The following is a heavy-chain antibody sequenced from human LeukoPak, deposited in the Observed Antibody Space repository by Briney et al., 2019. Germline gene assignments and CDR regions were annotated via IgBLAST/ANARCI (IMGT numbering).Heavy chain of an antibody. Sequence: SETLSLTCTVSGDSITSYYWSWIRQPPGKGLEWIAYIHHTGHTNYNPSLKSPVTISIDTSKNQFSLKLSSVTAADTALYYCARQQLPIGAYYFDYWGQGTLVTVSS. CDR3: ARQQLPIGAYYFDY. J-gene: IGHJ4*02. CDR2: IHHTGHT. V-gene: IGHV4-59*01. CDR1: GDSITSYY. D-gene: IGHD6-13*01.